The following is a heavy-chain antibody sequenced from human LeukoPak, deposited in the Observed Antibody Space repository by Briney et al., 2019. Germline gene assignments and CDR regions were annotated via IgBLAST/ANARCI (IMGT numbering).Heavy chain of an antibody. CDR3: ARDIYGSGTTNHFDP. CDR1: GFTFSSYW. CDR2: IKQDGSEK. D-gene: IGHD3-10*01. Sequence: SGRSLRLSCAASGFTFSSYWMSWVRQAPGKGLEWVANIKQDGSEKYYVDSVKGRFTISRDNAKNSLYLQMNSLRAEDTAVYYCARDIYGSGTTNHFDPWGQGTLVTVSS. V-gene: IGHV3-7*01. J-gene: IGHJ5*02.